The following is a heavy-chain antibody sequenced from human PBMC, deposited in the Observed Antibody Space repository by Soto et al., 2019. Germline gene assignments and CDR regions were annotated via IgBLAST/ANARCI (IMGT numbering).Heavy chain of an antibody. D-gene: IGHD3-3*01. J-gene: IGHJ5*02. Sequence: QITLKESGPTLVKPTQTLTLTCTFSGFSLSTSGVGVGWIRQPPGKALEWLALIYWDDDKRYSPSLKSRLTITKDTSKNQVVLTMTNMDPVDPATYFCAHKRGYYDFWSGYAPWGQGTLVTVSS. CDR3: AHKRGYYDFWSGYAP. CDR2: IYWDDDK. CDR1: GFSLSTSGVG. V-gene: IGHV2-5*02.